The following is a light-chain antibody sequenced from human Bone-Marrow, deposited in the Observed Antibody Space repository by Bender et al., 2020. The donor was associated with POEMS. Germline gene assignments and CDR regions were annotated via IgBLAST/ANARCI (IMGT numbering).Light chain of an antibody. CDR3: ASYAGGNNFV. Sequence: QSALTQPPSASGSPGQSVTIFCTGTSGDVGGYNLVSWYQQYPGKAPKLMIYEVSKRPSGVSNRFSGSKSGNTASLTISGLQAEDEADYYCASYAGGNNFVFGTGTKVTVL. CDR2: EVS. CDR1: SGDVGGYNL. J-gene: IGLJ1*01. V-gene: IGLV2-8*01.